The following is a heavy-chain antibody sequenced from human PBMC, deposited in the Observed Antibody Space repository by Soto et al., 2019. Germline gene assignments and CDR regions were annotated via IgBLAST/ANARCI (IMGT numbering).Heavy chain of an antibody. CDR1: GFTFTNYL. Sequence: PGGYLRLSCAASGFTFTNYLMTWVRQAPGKGLEWVSSIDKSGGDTYYADSVTGRFTISRDNSKNTLYLQMNGLRAEDTALYYCAKDTYRRSLYFWGQGTLVTVSS. V-gene: IGHV3-23*05. D-gene: IGHD5-12*01. CDR3: AKDTYRRSLYF. CDR2: IDKSGGDT. J-gene: IGHJ4*02.